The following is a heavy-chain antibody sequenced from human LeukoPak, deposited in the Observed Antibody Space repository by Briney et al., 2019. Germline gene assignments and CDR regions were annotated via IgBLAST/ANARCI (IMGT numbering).Heavy chain of an antibody. CDR3: ARTYSAYGQFDF. CDR2: IYYSGTT. Sequence: SETLSLTCTVSGGSISGYYWSWIRQPPGKGPEWIGYIYYSGTTTYNPSLKSRVTISVDTSKNQFSLKLSSVTAADTAVYYCARTYSAYGQFDFWGQGTLVTVSS. J-gene: IGHJ4*02. D-gene: IGHD5-12*01. V-gene: IGHV4-59*01. CDR1: GGSISGYY.